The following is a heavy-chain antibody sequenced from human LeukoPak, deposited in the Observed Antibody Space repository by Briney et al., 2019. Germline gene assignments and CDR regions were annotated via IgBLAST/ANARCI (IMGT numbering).Heavy chain of an antibody. CDR2: ISSSTSTI. D-gene: IGHD3-22*01. J-gene: IGHJ4*02. Sequence: GGSLGLSCAASGFTFNSYSMNWVRQAPGKGLEWVSYISSSTSTIYYADSVKGRFTISRDNSKNTLYLQMNSLRAEDTAVYYCASPPPYYYDSSGYYTYWGQGTLVTVSS. CDR1: GFTFNSYS. V-gene: IGHV3-48*01. CDR3: ASPPPYYYDSSGYYTY.